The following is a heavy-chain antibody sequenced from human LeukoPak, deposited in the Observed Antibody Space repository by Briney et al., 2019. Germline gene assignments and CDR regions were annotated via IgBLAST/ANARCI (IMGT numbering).Heavy chain of an antibody. Sequence: ASVTVSCRASGYTFTSYGISWVREAPGQGLEWMGWISAYNGNTNYAQKLQGRVTMTTDTSTSTAYMELRSLRSDDTAVYYCARDSAFGECDYWGQGTLVTVYS. J-gene: IGHJ4*02. CDR1: GYTFTSYG. D-gene: IGHD3-10*01. CDR3: ARDSAFGECDY. V-gene: IGHV1-18*01. CDR2: ISAYNGNT.